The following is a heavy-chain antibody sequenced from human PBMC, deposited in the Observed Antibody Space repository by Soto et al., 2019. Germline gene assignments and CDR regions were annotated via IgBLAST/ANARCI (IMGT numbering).Heavy chain of an antibody. CDR1: GYTFTSYA. J-gene: IGHJ3*02. CDR2: INAGNGNT. D-gene: IGHD2-2*01. Sequence: QVPLVQSGAEVKKPGASVKVSCKASGYTFTSYAMHWVRQAPGQRLEWMGWINAGNGNTKYSQKFQGRVTITRDTSASTAYMELSSLRSEDTAVYYCARYLGYCSSTSCYLDAFDIWGQGTMVTVSS. CDR3: ARYLGYCSSTSCYLDAFDI. V-gene: IGHV1-3*01.